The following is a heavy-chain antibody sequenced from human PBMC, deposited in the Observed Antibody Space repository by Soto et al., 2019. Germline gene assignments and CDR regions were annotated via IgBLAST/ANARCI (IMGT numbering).Heavy chain of an antibody. D-gene: IGHD6-13*01. V-gene: IGHV2-5*02. Sequence: SGPTLVNPTQTLTLTCTFSGFALSTSGVGVGWIRQPPGKALEWLALIYWDDDKRYSPSLKSRLTITKDTSKNQVVLTMTNMVPVVTATYYCAHSSTSSWYEYFQHWGQGTLVTVSS. CDR1: GFALSTSGVG. J-gene: IGHJ1*01. CDR3: AHSSTSSWYEYFQH. CDR2: IYWDDDK.